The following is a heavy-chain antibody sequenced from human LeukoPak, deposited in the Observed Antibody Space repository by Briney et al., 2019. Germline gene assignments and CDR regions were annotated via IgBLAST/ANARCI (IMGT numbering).Heavy chain of an antibody. CDR2: ISSSSSYI. V-gene: IGHV3-21*01. Sequence: GGSLRLSCAASGFTFSSYSMNWVRQAPGKGLEWVSSISSSSSYIYDADSVKGRFTTSRDNAKNSLYLQMNSLRDEDTAVYYCARDRDYAFDYWGQGTLVTVSS. CDR1: GFTFSSYS. D-gene: IGHD4-17*01. J-gene: IGHJ4*02. CDR3: ARDRDYAFDY.